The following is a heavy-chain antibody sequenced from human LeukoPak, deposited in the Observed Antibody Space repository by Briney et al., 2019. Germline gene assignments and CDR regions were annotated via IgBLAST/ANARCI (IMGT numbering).Heavy chain of an antibody. Sequence: GGSLRLSCAASGFTFSSYSMNWVRQAPGKGLEWVSSISSSSSYIYYADSVKGRFTISKDNAKNSLYLQMNSLRAEDTAVYYCAKDSNPAGYYYMDVWGKGTTVTVSS. CDR1: GFTFSSYS. CDR2: ISSSSSYI. V-gene: IGHV3-21*01. CDR3: AKDSNPAGYYYMDV. J-gene: IGHJ6*03. D-gene: IGHD1-14*01.